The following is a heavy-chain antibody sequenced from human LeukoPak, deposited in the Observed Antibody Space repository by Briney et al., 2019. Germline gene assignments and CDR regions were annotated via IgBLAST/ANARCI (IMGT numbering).Heavy chain of an antibody. CDR2: IYYSGST. D-gene: IGHD5-24*01. V-gene: IGHV4-39*01. CDR3: ARQRGRWLQLEDAFDI. CDR1: GGSISSSSYY. Sequence: SETLSLTCTVSGGSISSSSYYWGWIRQPPGKGLEWIGSIYYSGSTYYNPSLKGRVTISVDTSKNQFSLKLSSVTAADTAVYYCARQRGRWLQLEDAFDIWGQGTMVTVSS. J-gene: IGHJ3*02.